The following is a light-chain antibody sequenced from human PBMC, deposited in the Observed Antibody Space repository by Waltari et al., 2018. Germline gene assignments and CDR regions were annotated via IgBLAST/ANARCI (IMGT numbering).Light chain of an antibody. Sequence: EIVLTQSPATLSLSPGQRAALSCRASQDVNDYLAWYQQKPAQPPRLLIDDASKRATGIPARFSGSGSGTDFTLTISTLEPEDFGVYYCQQRYAFGGGTKVEI. CDR3: QQRYA. J-gene: IGKJ4*01. V-gene: IGKV3-11*01. CDR1: QDVNDY. CDR2: DAS.